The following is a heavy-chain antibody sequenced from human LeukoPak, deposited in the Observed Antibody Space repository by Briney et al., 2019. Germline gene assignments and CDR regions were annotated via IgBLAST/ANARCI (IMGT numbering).Heavy chain of an antibody. J-gene: IGHJ4*02. CDR2: ARNKANSYTT. Sequence: GGSLRLSCAASGLTFSDHYMDWVRQAPGKGLEWVGRARNKANSYTTEYAASVKGRFTISRDDAKNSLYLQMNSLKTEDTAVYFCARAFWYGGKAISDYWGQGTLVTVSS. CDR1: GLTFSDHY. CDR3: ARAFWYGGKAISDY. V-gene: IGHV3-72*01. D-gene: IGHD4-23*01.